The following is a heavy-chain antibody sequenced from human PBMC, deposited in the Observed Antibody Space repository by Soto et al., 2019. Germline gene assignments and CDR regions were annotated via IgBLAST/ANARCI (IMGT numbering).Heavy chain of an antibody. D-gene: IGHD4-17*01. CDR3: AIQRWVVVTPGWFDP. Sequence: SETLSLTCTVSRGSISSYYWSWIRQPPGKGLEWIGYIYHSGSSNYNPSLKSRVTILLDTSKNQLSLKLSSVTAADTAVYYCAIQRWVVVTPGWFDPWGQGTLVTVSS. CDR2: IYHSGSS. CDR1: RGSISSYY. J-gene: IGHJ5*02. V-gene: IGHV4-59*08.